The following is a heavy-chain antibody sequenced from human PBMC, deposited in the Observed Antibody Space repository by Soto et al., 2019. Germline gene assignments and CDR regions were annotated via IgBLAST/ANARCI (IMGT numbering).Heavy chain of an antibody. V-gene: IGHV3-23*01. CDR3: ARDPHDSSGWPPSF. D-gene: IGHD6-19*01. J-gene: IGHJ4*02. CDR1: GFTFSSYA. CDR2: ISGSGGST. Sequence: GGSLRLSCAASGFTFSSYAMSWVRQAPGKGLEWVSAISGSGGSTYYADSVKGRFTISRDNSKNTLYLQMNSLRAEDTVVYYCARDPHDSSGWPPSFWGQGTLVTVSS.